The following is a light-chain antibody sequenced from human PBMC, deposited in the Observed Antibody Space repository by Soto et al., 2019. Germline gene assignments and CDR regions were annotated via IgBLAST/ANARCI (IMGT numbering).Light chain of an antibody. CDR1: QGISRY. Sequence: AIRMTQSPSSLSASTGDRVTITCRASQGISRYLAWYQQKPGKAPRLLIYAASTLQSGVPSRFSGSGYGTDFTLTTSCLQSEDFATYYCQQYSSDPFTFGPGPKVDIK. V-gene: IGKV1-8*01. J-gene: IGKJ3*01. CDR3: QQYSSDPFT. CDR2: AAS.